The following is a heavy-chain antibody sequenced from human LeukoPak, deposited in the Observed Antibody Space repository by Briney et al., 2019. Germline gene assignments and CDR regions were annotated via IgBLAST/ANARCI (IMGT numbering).Heavy chain of an antibody. CDR1: GGSFSGYL. D-gene: IGHD3-10*01. J-gene: IGHJ5*02. CDR2: INHSGSA. V-gene: IGHV4-34*01. Sequence: PSETLSLTCGVYGGSFSGYLWNWIRQPPGKGLEWLGEINHSGSANYHPSLKSRVTISVDTSKNQVSLSLSSVTAADTAVYYCAGGPRESYYNWCDPWGQGTLVTVSS. CDR3: AGGPRESYYNWCDP.